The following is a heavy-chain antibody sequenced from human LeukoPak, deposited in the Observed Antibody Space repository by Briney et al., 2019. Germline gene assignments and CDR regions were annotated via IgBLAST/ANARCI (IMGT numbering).Heavy chain of an antibody. D-gene: IGHD1-26*01. V-gene: IGHV1-8*01. J-gene: IGHJ4*02. CDR2: RNPNSGST. CDR1: GYTFTSDD. CDR3: ARGRVGATRYLSY. Sequence: ASVKVSCKTSGYTFTSDDINWVRQTTGQGLEGVGWRNPNSGSTGYAQKFQGRVTMTRNTSISTAYMELSSLRSEDTAVYYCARGRVGATRYLSYWGQGTLVTVS.